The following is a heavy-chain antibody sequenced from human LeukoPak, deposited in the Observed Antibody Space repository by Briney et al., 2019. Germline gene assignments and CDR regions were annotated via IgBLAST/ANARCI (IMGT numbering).Heavy chain of an antibody. D-gene: IGHD3-10*01. V-gene: IGHV3-11*01. Sequence: GGPLRLSCAASGFTFSDYYMSWIRQAPGKGLEWVSYISSSGSTIYYADSVKGRFTISRDNAKNSLYLQMNSLRAEDTAVYYCARTDHYGSGSYYPLYFDYWGQGTLVTVSS. J-gene: IGHJ4*02. CDR1: GFTFSDYY. CDR2: ISSSGSTI. CDR3: ARTDHYGSGSYYPLYFDY.